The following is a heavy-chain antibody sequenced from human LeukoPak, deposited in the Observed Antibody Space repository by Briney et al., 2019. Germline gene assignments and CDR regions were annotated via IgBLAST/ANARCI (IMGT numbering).Heavy chain of an antibody. CDR2: ISADGGST. Sequence: QPGGSLRLSCVASGLTFHDYAMHWVRQAPGKGLEWVSLISADGGSTFYADSVRVRFSISRDNSKNSLYLQMNSLRTEDTAMYYCAKESGKFDYWGQGTLVAVSS. CDR1: GLTFHDYA. J-gene: IGHJ4*02. CDR3: AKESGKFDY. V-gene: IGHV3-43*02.